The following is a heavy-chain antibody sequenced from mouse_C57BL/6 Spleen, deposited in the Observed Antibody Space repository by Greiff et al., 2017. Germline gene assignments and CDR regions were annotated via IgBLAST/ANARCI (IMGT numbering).Heavy chain of an antibody. J-gene: IGHJ2*01. CDR1: GYAFTNYL. CDR3: ARGGVRFPVDY. Sequence: QVQLQQSGAELVRPGTSVKVSCKASGYAFTNYLIEWVKQRPGQGLEWIGVINPGRGGTNYNEKFKGKATLTADKSSSTAYMQLSSLTSEDSAVYCCARGGVRFPVDYWGQGTTLTVSS. CDR2: INPGRGGT. D-gene: IGHD1-1*01. V-gene: IGHV1-54*01.